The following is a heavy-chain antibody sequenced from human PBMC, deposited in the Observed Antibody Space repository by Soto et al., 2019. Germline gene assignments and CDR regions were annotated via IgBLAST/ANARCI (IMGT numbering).Heavy chain of an antibody. CDR2: INHSGST. D-gene: IGHD6-19*01. Sequence: ETLSLTCAVYGGSFSGYYWSWIRQPPGKGLEWIGEINHSGSTNYNPSLKSRVTISVDTSKNQFSLKLSSVTAADTAVYYCARGRSSGWSYYYYYYMDVWGKGTTVTVSS. V-gene: IGHV4-34*01. J-gene: IGHJ6*03. CDR1: GGSFSGYY. CDR3: ARGRSSGWSYYYYYYMDV.